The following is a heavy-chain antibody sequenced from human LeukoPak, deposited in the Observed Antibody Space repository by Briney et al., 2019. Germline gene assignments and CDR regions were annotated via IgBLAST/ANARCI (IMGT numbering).Heavy chain of an antibody. D-gene: IGHD2-15*01. V-gene: IGHV3-11*01. CDR1: GFTFSDYY. J-gene: IGHJ3*02. Sequence: GGSLRLSCAASGFTFSDYYMSWIRQAPGKGLEWVSYISSSGSTIYYADSVKGRFTISRDNAKNSLYLQMNSLRAEDTAVYYCARDLPNIVVVVAATPGAFDIWGQGTMVTVSS. CDR3: ARDLPNIVVVVAATPGAFDI. CDR2: ISSSGSTI.